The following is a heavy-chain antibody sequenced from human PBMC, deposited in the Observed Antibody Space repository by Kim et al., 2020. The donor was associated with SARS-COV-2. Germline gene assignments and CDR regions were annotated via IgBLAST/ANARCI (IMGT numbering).Heavy chain of an antibody. J-gene: IGHJ4*02. CDR3: ARLHAAVADYYFDY. CDR1: GYSFSSYW. V-gene: IGHV5-51*01. Sequence: GESLKISCKGSGYSFSSYWIGWVRQMPGKGLEWMGIIYPGDSESRYSPSFQGQVTFSADKSITTAYLQWSSLKASDTAMYYCARLHAAVADYYFDYWGQGTLVTVSS. CDR2: IYPGDSES. D-gene: IGHD6-19*01.